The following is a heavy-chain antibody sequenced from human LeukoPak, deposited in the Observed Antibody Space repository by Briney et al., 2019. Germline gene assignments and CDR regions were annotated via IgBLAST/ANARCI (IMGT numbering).Heavy chain of an antibody. CDR2: IRSKANDYAT. Sequence: GGSLRLSCVASDFSISASAMHWVRHASGKGLEWVRHIRSKANDYATSYAASVKGRFTISRDDSRNTAYLQMNSLKVEDTAVYYCSSSQITWGRGTRVTVSS. CDR3: SSSQIT. V-gene: IGHV3-73*01. J-gene: IGHJ5*02. CDR1: DFSISASA.